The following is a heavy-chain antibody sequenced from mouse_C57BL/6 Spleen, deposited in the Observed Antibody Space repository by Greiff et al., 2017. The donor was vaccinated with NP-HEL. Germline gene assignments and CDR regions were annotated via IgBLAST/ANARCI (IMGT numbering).Heavy chain of an antibody. CDR1: GYSITSGYY. J-gene: IGHJ3*01. CDR2: ISYDGSN. CDR3: AREAVGLAWFAY. Sequence: EVKLQESGPGLVKPSQSLSLTCSVTGYSITSGYYWNWIRQFPGNKLEWMGYISYDGSNNYNPSLKNRISITRDTSKNQFFLKLNSVTTEDTATYYCAREAVGLAWFAYWGQGTLVTVSA. V-gene: IGHV3-6*01. D-gene: IGHD4-1*01.